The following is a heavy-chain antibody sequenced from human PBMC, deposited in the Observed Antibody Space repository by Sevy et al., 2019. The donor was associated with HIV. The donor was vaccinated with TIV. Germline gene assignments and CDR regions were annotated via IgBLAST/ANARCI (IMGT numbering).Heavy chain of an antibody. CDR3: AREMATILDY. V-gene: IGHV3-30-3*01. CDR2: ISYDGSNK. D-gene: IGHD5-12*01. CDR1: GFTFSSYA. J-gene: IGHJ4*02. Sequence: GGSLRLSCAASGFTFSSYAMHWVRQAPGKGLEWVAVISYDGSNKYYADSVKGRFTISRDNSKNTLYLQMNSLRAEDTAVYYCAREMATILDYWGQGTLFTVSS.